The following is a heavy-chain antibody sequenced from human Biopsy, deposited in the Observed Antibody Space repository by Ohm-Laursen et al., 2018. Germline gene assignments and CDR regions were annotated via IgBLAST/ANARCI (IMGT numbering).Heavy chain of an antibody. CDR2: ISWNSGSV. CDR1: GFVVSGTQ. Sequence: SLRLSCTASGFVVSGTQMSWVRQAPRKGLEWVSGISWNSGSVVYADSVKGRFTISRDNAKNSLYLQMHSLRAEDTAFYYCAKASGYSSGWPIDYWGQGNLVTVSS. V-gene: IGHV3-9*01. D-gene: IGHD6-19*01. J-gene: IGHJ4*02. CDR3: AKASGYSSGWPIDY.